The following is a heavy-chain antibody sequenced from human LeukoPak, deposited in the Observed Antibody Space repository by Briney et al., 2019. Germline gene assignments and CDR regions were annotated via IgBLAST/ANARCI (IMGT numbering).Heavy chain of an antibody. CDR2: IYYSGRT. CDR1: GGSMSTNY. V-gene: IGHV4-59*01. Sequence: SETLGLTCTVFGGSMSTNYWSWIRQPPGKGLEWIGYIYYSGRTNYNPSLKSRVTISIDTSKNQFSLKLSSVTAADTAVYYCARDPKDFYDTSNYLYFDYWGRGTLVTVSS. J-gene: IGHJ4*02. CDR3: ARDPKDFYDTSNYLYFDY. D-gene: IGHD3-22*01.